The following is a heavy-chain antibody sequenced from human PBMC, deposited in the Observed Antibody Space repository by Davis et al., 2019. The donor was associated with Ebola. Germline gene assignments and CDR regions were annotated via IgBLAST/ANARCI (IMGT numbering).Heavy chain of an antibody. J-gene: IGHJ3*02. V-gene: IGHV6-1*01. CDR3: ARRFLRYGFDI. CDR1: GGSVPCAG. CDR2: TYYKSKWFN. D-gene: IGHD3-3*01. Sequence: HPQTPSLPLAILGGSVPCAGRNWVRPSSKRGPEVPGRTYYKSKWFNDHLLSVKSRITINPDTSKNQFSLQLNSVTPEDTAVYYCARRFLRYGFDICGQGTMITVSS.